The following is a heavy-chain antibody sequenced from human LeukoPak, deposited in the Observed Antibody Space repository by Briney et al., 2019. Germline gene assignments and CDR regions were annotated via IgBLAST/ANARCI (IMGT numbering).Heavy chain of an antibody. V-gene: IGHV3-7*01. CDR1: GFTFTSSW. CDR3: ARDWEHSRYN. D-gene: IGHD6-13*01. CDR2: INEPGTEQ. J-gene: IGHJ4*02. Sequence: HTGGSLRLSCAASGFTFTSSWMSWVRQAPGKGLEWVANINEPGTEQFYVVSVKGRFTLSRDNAKNSLHLLMNSLRVEDTAVYYCARDWEHSRYNGGQGTLVTVSS.